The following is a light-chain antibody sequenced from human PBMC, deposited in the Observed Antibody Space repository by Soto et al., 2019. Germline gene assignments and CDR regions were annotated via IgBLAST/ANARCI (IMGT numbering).Light chain of an antibody. V-gene: IGKV1-5*01. Sequence: DIPMTQSPSTLSASVGDRATITCRASPIIGEFLAWYQRKPGKAPELLIYDASNLESGDSSRFSGSGSGTEFTLTISSVQPDDFVSYYCQQYSAYPLTFGGGTTVEIK. CDR2: DAS. CDR1: PIIGEF. CDR3: QQYSAYPLT. J-gene: IGKJ4*01.